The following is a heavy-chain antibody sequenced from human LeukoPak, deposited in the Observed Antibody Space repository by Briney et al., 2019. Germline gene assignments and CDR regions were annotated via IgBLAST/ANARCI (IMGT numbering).Heavy chain of an antibody. D-gene: IGHD3-10*01. CDR1: GGTFSSYA. CDR3: SSDRVGSYYGSGSLLAFDI. CDR2: IIPIFGTA. Sequence: SVKVSCKASGGTFSSYAISWVRQAPGQGLEWMGGIIPIFGTANYAQKFQGRVTITADESTSTAYMELSSLRSEDTAVYYCSSDRVGSYYGSGSLLAFDIWGQGTMVTVSS. V-gene: IGHV1-69*13. J-gene: IGHJ3*02.